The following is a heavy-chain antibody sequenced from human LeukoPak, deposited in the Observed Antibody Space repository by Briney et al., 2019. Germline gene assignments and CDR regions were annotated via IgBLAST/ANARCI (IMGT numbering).Heavy chain of an antibody. CDR3: ARGVRYCSGGSCYFLGAFDI. CDR1: GFTFSSYE. V-gene: IGHV3-48*03. D-gene: IGHD2-15*01. CDR2: ISSSGSTI. Sequence: GGSLRLSCAASGFTFSSYEMNWVRQAPGKGLGWVSYISSSGSTIYYADSVKGRFTISRDNAKNSLYLQMNSLRAEDTAVYYCARGVRYCSGGSCYFLGAFDIWGQGTMVTVSS. J-gene: IGHJ3*02.